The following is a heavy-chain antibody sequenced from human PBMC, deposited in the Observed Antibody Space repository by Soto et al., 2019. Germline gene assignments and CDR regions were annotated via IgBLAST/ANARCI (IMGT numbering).Heavy chain of an antibody. CDR2: ISSSGSST. Sequence: EVHLLESGGGLVQPGGSLRLSCAASGFTFSDVDMSWVRQAPGKGPEWVSGISSSGSSTLYGDSAKGRFNISRDNSRNTLFMDMKSLRAEDPDVYYGAKDGCLPPAVVWKRGVREAALQSWRQGTVVPVSS. D-gene: IGHD1-1*01. V-gene: IGHV3-23*01. J-gene: IGHJ4*02. CDR1: GFTFSDVD. CDR3: AKDGCLPPAVVWKRGVREAALQS.